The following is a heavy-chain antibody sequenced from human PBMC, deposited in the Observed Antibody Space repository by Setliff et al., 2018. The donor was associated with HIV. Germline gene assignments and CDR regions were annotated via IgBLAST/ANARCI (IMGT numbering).Heavy chain of an antibody. CDR2: IYYSGST. J-gene: IGHJ2*01. D-gene: IGHD1-26*01. V-gene: IGHV4-39*07. CDR1: GYSISSSSYY. Sequence: SETLSLTCTVSGYSISSSSYYWDWIRQPPGKGLEWIGSIYYSGSTYYNPSLKSRVTISVDTSKNQFSLTRSSVTAADSAVYYCARDFRIGWAVQDYWYFDLWGRGTLVTVSS. CDR3: ARDFRIGWAVQDYWYFDL.